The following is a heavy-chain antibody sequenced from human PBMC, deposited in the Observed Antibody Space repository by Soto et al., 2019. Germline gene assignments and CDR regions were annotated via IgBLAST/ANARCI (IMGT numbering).Heavy chain of an antibody. D-gene: IGHD3-9*01. Sequence: PSETLSLTCTVSGGSISSGDYYWSWIRQHPGKGLEWIGYIYYSGITYYNPSLKSRVTISVDTSKNQFSLKLNSVTAADTAVYYCARVGILTGYYEYFDYWGRGTLVTVSS. V-gene: IGHV4-31*03. J-gene: IGHJ4*02. CDR1: GGSISSGDYY. CDR2: IYYSGIT. CDR3: ARVGILTGYYEYFDY.